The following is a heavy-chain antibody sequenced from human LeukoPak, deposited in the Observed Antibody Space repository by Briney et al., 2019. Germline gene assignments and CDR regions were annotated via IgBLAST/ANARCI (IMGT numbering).Heavy chain of an antibody. D-gene: IGHD5-18*01. J-gene: IGHJ3*02. CDR3: ARRERLGYSYGRGTLDI. V-gene: IGHV3-66*01. CDR1: GLLVSSNY. CDR2: IDSTGST. Sequence: GGSLRLSCVASGLLVSSNYMSWVRQAPGKGLEWVSFIDSTGSTYYADSVKGRFTISRDNSRNTLYLQMNSLRVEDTAVYYCARRERLGYSYGRGTLDIWGQGTMVTVSS.